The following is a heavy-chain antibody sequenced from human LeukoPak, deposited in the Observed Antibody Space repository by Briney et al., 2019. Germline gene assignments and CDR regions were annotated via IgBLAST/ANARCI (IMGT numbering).Heavy chain of an antibody. CDR2: INPSGGST. J-gene: IGHJ4*02. D-gene: IGHD2-8*01. CDR1: GYTFTGYY. CDR3: ARGGDIVLMVYDPYYFDY. Sequence: ASVKVSCKASGYTFTGYYMHWVRQAPGQGLEWMGIINPSGGSTSYVQKFQGRVTMTRDMSTSTVYMELSSLRSEDTAVYYCARGGDIVLMVYDPYYFDYWGQGTLVTVSS. V-gene: IGHV1-46*01.